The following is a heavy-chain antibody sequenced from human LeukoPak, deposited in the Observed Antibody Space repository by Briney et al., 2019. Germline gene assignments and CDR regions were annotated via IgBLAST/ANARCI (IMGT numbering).Heavy chain of an antibody. J-gene: IGHJ4*02. CDR2: IYYSGST. CDR1: GGSISSSSYY. V-gene: IGHV4-39*01. D-gene: IGHD3-3*01. Sequence: SETLSLTCTVSGGSISSSSYYWCWIRQPPGKGLEWIGSIYYSGSTYYNPSLKSRVTISVDTSKNQFSLKLSSVTAADTAVYYCARRPLWSGYHDYWGQGTLVTVSS. CDR3: ARRPLWSGYHDY.